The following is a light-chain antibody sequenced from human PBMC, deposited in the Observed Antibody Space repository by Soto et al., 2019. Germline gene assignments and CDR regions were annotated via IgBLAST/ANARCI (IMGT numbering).Light chain of an antibody. J-gene: IGKJ1*01. CDR1: QTISSW. Sequence: DIQMTQSPSTLSGSVVDRVTVTCRASQTISSWLAWYQQKPGKAPKLLIYKASTLKSGVPSRFSGSGSGTEFTLTISSLQPDDFATYYCQQYDTYSRTFGQGTKVDI. CDR2: KAS. CDR3: QQYDTYSRT. V-gene: IGKV1-5*03.